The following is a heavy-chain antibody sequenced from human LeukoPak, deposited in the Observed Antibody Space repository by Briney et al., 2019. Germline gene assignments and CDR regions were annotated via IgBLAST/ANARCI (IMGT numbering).Heavy chain of an antibody. D-gene: IGHD5-12*01. Sequence: PGGSLRLSFAASGFTFSSYGMHWVRRAPGKGVEWVAFIRYDGSNKYYADSVKGRFTISRDNSKNTLYLQMNSLRAEDTAVYYCAKQSGYDRNWFDPWGQGTLVTVSS. J-gene: IGHJ5*02. CDR3: AKQSGYDRNWFDP. V-gene: IGHV3-30*02. CDR1: GFTFSSYG. CDR2: IRYDGSNK.